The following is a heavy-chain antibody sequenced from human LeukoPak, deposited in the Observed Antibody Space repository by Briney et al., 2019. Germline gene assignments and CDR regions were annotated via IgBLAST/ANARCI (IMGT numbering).Heavy chain of an antibody. CDR2: MNHSGST. D-gene: IGHD6-6*01. V-gene: IGHV4-34*01. J-gene: IGHJ6*03. CDR1: GGSFSGYY. Sequence: AETLSLTCAVYGGSFSGYYWSWIRQPPGKGLEWIGEMNHSGSTNSNPSLKSRVTISEDTPKNQFFLKMRSVTAGDTAVYYCAGGPETATRLAYYYHYKDGSGKGTTVTVSS. CDR3: AGGPETATRLAYYYHYKDG.